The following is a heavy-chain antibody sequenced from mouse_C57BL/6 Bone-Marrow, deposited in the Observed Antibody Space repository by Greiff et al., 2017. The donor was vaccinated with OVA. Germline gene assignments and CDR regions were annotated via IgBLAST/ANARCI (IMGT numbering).Heavy chain of an antibody. D-gene: IGHD1-1*01. J-gene: IGHJ4*01. V-gene: IGHV1-75*01. Sequence: QVQLKESGPELVKPGASVKISCKASGYTFTDYYINWVKQRPGQGLEWIGWIFPGSGSTYYNEKFKGKATLTVDKSSSTAYMLLSSLTSEDSAVYFCAIDYYGSSYCAMDYWGQGTSVTVSS. CDR1: GYTFTDYY. CDR2: IFPGSGST. CDR3: AIDYYGSSYCAMDY.